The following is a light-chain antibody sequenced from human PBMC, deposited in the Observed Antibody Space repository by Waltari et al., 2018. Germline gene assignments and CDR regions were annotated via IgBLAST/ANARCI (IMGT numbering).Light chain of an antibody. J-gene: IGKJ2*01. CDR3: QQYDTTPDP. CDR1: SVLYSSNSRNC. CDR2: WAS. V-gene: IGKV4-1*01. Sequence: SVLYSSNSRNCLAWFQQRQSQPPKLLIYWASTRDAGGADRFGGSGSGKDCTLTSSSLQAEDVAIYDCQQYDTTPDPFGQGTKLDIK.